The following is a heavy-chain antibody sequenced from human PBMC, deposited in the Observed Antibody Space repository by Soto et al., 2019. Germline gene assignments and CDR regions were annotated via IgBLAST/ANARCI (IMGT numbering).Heavy chain of an antibody. CDR1: GFTFSSYA. V-gene: IGHV3-23*01. Sequence: PGGSLRLSCAASGFTFSSYAMSWVRQAPGKGLEWVSAISGSGGSTYYADSVKGRFTISRDNSKNTLYLQMNSLRAEDTAVYYCAKASTYYYDSSGYYYGAEYFQHWGQGTLVTVSS. J-gene: IGHJ1*01. CDR3: AKASTYYYDSSGYYYGAEYFQH. CDR2: ISGSGGST. D-gene: IGHD3-22*01.